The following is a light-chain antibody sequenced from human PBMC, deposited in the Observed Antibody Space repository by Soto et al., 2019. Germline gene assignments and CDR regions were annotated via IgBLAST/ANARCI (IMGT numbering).Light chain of an antibody. CDR1: SSDVGGYNY. J-gene: IGLJ2*01. V-gene: IGLV2-14*01. CDR2: DVS. Sequence: QSVLTQPASVSGSPGQSITIPCTGTSSDVGGYNYVSWYQQHPGKAPKLMIYDVSNRPSGVSNRFSGSKSGNTASLTISGLQAEDEADYYCSSYTSSSTVVFXGGTKVTVL. CDR3: SSYTSSSTVV.